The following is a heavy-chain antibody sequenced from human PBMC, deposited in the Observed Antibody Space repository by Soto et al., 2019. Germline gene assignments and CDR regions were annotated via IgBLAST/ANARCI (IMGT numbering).Heavy chain of an antibody. CDR1: GCSISSGGYS. CDR3: ARARGARYFDY. Sequence: SETLSLTCAVSGCSISSGGYSWSWIRQPPGKGLEWIGYIYYSGSTYYNPSLKSRVTISVDTSKNQFSLKLSSVTAADTAVYYCARARGARYFDYWGQGTLVTVSS. V-gene: IGHV4-30-2*05. CDR2: IYYSGST. J-gene: IGHJ4*02. D-gene: IGHD2-15*01.